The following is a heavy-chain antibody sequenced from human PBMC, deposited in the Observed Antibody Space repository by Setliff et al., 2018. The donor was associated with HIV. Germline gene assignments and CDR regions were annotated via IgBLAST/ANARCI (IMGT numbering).Heavy chain of an antibody. CDR3: ARGLGYSYGYVY. CDR2: MNPNSGNT. CDR1: GYTFTSYD. V-gene: IGHV1-8*02. D-gene: IGHD5-18*01. J-gene: IGHJ4*02. Sequence: ASVKVSCKASGYTFTSYDINWVRQATGQGLEWMGWMNPNSGNTGYAQKFQGRVTMTRNTSISTAYMELSSLRSEDTAVYYCARGLGYSYGYVYWGQGTLVTVLL.